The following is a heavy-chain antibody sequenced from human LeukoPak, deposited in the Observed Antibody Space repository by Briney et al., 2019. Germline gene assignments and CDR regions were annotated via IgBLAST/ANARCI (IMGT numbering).Heavy chain of an antibody. CDR3: VRGDNRDY. Sequence: GGSLILSCVGFGFTFSNYNLNWVRQAPGKGLEWVSSISRSGGSTYYAESVKGRLTISRDNAESSVYLQVNSLRVEDTAVYYCVRGDNRDYWAREPWSPSPQ. J-gene: IGHJ4*02. CDR2: ISRSGGST. CDR1: GFTFSNYN. D-gene: IGHD5-24*01. V-gene: IGHV3-21*01.